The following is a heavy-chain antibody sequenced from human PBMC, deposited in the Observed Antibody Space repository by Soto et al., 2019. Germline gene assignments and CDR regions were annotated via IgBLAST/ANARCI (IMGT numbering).Heavy chain of an antibody. D-gene: IGHD6-19*01. CDR3: ARGEIAVADHLPH. Sequence: EVQLVESGGGLVQPGGSLRLSCAASGFTFSSYAMHWVRQAPGKGLEYVSAISSNGGSTYYANSVKGRFTISRDNSKNTLYIQMGSLRAEDMAVYYFARGEIAVADHLPHWGQGPMVTVSS. V-gene: IGHV3-64*01. J-gene: IGHJ4*02. CDR1: GFTFSSYA. CDR2: ISSNGGST.